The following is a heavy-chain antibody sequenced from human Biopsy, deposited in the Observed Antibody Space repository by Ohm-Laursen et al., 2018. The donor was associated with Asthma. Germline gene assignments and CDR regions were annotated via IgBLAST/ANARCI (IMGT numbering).Heavy chain of an antibody. Sequence: SLRLSCAASGFTFSDYYMSWTRQAPGKGLEWISYINGKSNSIEYADSVKGRFTISRDNAKNSLYLQMNSLRAEDTAVYYCARDSYSSGLYDDFESWGQGTLVTVSP. J-gene: IGHJ4*02. CDR3: ARDSYSSGLYDDFES. D-gene: IGHD6-19*01. CDR2: INGKSNSI. V-gene: IGHV3-11*01. CDR1: GFTFSDYY.